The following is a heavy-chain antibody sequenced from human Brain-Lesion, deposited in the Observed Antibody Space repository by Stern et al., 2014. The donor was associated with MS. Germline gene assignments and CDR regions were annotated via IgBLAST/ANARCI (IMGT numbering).Heavy chain of an antibody. D-gene: IGHD3-3*01. CDR1: GYIFTGYY. J-gene: IGHJ6*02. CDR2: IKPNTGGT. Sequence: VQLVESGAEVKKPGASVKVSCKTSGYIFTGYYIHWVRQAPGKGLERMAWIKPNTGGTKYAQKFQGRVTMSRGTSISTAYVELSSLTSDDTAVYYCARDQRGITIFGVVTDYYYLGMDVWGQGTTVTVSS. V-gene: IGHV1-2*02. CDR3: ARDQRGITIFGVVTDYYYLGMDV.